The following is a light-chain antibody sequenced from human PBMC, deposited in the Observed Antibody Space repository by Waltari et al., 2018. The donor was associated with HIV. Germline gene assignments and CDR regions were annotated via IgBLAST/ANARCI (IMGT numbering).Light chain of an antibody. CDR3: ASWDDALSSWL. V-gene: IGLV1-47*01. J-gene: IGLJ6*01. CDR1: NSNVGKKY. Sequence: QSGLRQPPSTSRPPGQRVVISCSGSNSNVGKKYVTWFQQLPGAAPRLLIYRNDRRPSGVPDRFTAAKSGSSASLVISGLRPDDEAEYFCASWDDALSSWLFGGGTKLTVL. CDR2: RND.